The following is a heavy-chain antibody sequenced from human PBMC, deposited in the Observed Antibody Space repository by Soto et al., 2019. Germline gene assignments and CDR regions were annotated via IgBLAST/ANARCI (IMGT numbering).Heavy chain of an antibody. CDR3: ARDPIGPGIFDC. J-gene: IGHJ4*02. CDR2: IWYDASNK. D-gene: IGHD1-26*01. CDR1: GFTFSSYG. V-gene: IGHV3-33*01. Sequence: QVQLVESGGGVVQPGRSLRLSCVASGFTFSSYGMHWVRQAPGKGLEWVAVIWYDASNKYYADSVKGRFTISRDNTKNTMYLQMNSLRAEDTAVYYCARDPIGPGIFDCWGQGTLVTVSS.